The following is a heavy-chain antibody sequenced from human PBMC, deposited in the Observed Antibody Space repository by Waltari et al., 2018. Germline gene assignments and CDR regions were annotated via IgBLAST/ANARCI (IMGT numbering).Heavy chain of an antibody. CDR2: VFYSGRT. CDR3: ANINRAVLGAYNY. V-gene: IGHV4-4*02. D-gene: IGHD2-21*01. J-gene: IGHJ4*02. Sequence: QVHLEESGPRLVKPSGTLSLTCAVSGVSISAGNWWTWCRQPPGKGLEYIGEVFYSGRTQYNPSLKNRVTISVDKSRNNFSLQLTSVTAADTAVYFCANINRAVLGAYNYWGQGILVSVSS. CDR1: GVSISAGNW.